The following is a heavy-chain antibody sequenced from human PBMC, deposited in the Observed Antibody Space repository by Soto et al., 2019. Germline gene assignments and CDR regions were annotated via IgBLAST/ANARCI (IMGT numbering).Heavy chain of an antibody. D-gene: IGHD4-17*01. V-gene: IGHV3-23*01. CDR2: ISGGGGTT. CDR1: GFTFSTYA. CDR3: AKGYVPTTVVTPGDY. Sequence: GGSLRLSCAASGFTFSTYAMSWVRQAPGKGLEWVSGISGGGGTTHYAESVKGRFIISRENSKSTVYLQMNSLRAEDTAVYYCAKGYVPTTVVTPGDYWGQGNLVTVS. J-gene: IGHJ4*02.